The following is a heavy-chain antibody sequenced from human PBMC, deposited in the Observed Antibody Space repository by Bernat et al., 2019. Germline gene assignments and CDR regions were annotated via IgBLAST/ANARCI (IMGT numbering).Heavy chain of an antibody. CDR3: AKDQNYYDSSGYVEGDAFDI. V-gene: IGHV3-23*01. Sequence: EVQLLESGGGLVQPGGSLRLSCAASGFTFSSYAMSWVRQAPGKGLEWVSAISGSGGSTYYADSVKGRFTISRDNSKNTLYLQMNSLRAEDRAVYYCAKDQNYYDSSGYVEGDAFDIWGQGTMVTVSS. J-gene: IGHJ3*02. CDR1: GFTFSSYA. D-gene: IGHD3-22*01. CDR2: ISGSGGST.